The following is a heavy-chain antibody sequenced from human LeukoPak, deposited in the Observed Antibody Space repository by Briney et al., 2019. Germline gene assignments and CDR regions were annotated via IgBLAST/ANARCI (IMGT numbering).Heavy chain of an antibody. CDR3: ARAFAVYYFDY. V-gene: IGHV3-53*01. J-gene: IGHJ4*02. D-gene: IGHD3-3*01. CDR1: GFTFSSYA. Sequence: GGSLRLSCAASGFTFSSYAMSWVRQAPGKGLEWVSVIYSGGSTYYADSVKGRFTISRDNSKNTLYLQMNSLRAEDTAVYYCARAFAVYYFDYWGQGTLVTVSS. CDR2: IYSGGST.